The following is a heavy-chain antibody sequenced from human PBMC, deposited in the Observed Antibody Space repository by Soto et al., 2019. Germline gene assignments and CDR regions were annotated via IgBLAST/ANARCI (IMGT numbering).Heavy chain of an antibody. V-gene: IGHV4-39*01. D-gene: IGHD3-22*01. Sequence: SAILSLTYAVSGGSISGSSFYWGWIRQPPEEGLESIGSIHYSGSTYYNPSLKSRVTMSVDTSKNQFSLRLTSVTAADTAVYYCGRGNVDKLYISGFDEYWGRASPVTVSS. CDR3: GRGNVDKLYISGFDEY. CDR1: GGSISGSSFY. J-gene: IGHJ4*02. CDR2: IHYSGST.